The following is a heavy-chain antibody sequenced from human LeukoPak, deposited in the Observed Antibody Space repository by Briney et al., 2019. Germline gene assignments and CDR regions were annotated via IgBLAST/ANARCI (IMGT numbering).Heavy chain of an antibody. D-gene: IGHD3-3*01. CDR2: IYHSGST. Sequence: SGTLSLTCAVSGGSISSSNWWSWVRQPPGKGLEWIGEIYHSGSTNYNPSLKSRVTISVDTSKNQFSLKLSSVTAADTAVYYCARVGITTFGVVTAFDPWGQGTLVTVSS. J-gene: IGHJ5*02. V-gene: IGHV4-4*02. CDR3: ARVGITTFGVVTAFDP. CDR1: GGSISSSNW.